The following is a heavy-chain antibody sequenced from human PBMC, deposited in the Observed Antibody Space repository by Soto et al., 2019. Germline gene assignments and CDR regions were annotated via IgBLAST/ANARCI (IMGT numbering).Heavy chain of an antibody. CDR2: IYPGDSNA. CDR1: GYTFSTYW. V-gene: IGHV5-51*03. CDR3: ARRTVMLDSFDI. J-gene: IGHJ3*02. Sequence: EVQLVQSGAELKKPGESLKISCKASGYTFSTYWIGWVRQMPGKGLEWMGMIYPGDSNARNSPSFQGQVTISADTSITTAYPQWRSLHASDTAMYYCARRTVMLDSFDIWGHGTMVTVSS. D-gene: IGHD4-17*01.